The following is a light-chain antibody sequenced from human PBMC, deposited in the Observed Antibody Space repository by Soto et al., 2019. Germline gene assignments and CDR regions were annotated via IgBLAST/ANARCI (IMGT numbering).Light chain of an antibody. CDR3: ISHVGHSNV. J-gene: IGLJ1*01. CDR2: DVS. CDR1: CSDVGGSDY. Sequence: QSALTQPPSASGSPGQSVTISCTGTCSDVGGSDYVSWYQHHPGKAPKLMIYDVSKRPSGVPDRFSGSKSGNMASLTVSGLQADDEADYYCISHVGHSNVFGTGTKLTVL. V-gene: IGLV2-8*01.